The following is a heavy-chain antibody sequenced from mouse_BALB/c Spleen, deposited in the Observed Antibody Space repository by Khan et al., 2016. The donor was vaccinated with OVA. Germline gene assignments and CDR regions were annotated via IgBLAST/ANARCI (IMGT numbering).Heavy chain of an antibody. Sequence: EVELVESGGGLVKPGGSLKLSCAASGFTFSSYAMSWVRQTPEKRLEWVATISSGGSYTYYPDSVKGRFTISRDNATNTLFLQPSSLRSEDTAMFYCVRVYFGYFDYWGQGTTLTVSA. J-gene: IGHJ2*01. V-gene: IGHV5-9-3*01. CDR1: GFTFSSYA. CDR3: VRVYFGYFDY. D-gene: IGHD2-1*01. CDR2: ISSGGSYT.